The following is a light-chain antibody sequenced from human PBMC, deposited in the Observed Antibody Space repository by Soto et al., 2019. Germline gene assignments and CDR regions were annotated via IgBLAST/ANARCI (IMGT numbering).Light chain of an antibody. J-gene: IGKJ1*01. Sequence: EIVLTQSPVTLSLSPGDRATLSCRASQTVPRNYLAWYQQRPGQTPRLLIYGPSSRATGIPDRFSGSGSGTDFTLTINRLEPEDFAVYYCHQYATSLQTFGQGTKVEIK. CDR1: QTVPRNY. V-gene: IGKV3-20*01. CDR3: HQYATSLQT. CDR2: GPS.